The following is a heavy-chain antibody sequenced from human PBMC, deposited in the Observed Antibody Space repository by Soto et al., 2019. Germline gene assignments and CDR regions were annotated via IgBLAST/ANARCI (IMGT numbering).Heavy chain of an antibody. CDR1: GGSISSYY. CDR2: IYYSGST. J-gene: IGHJ4*02. CDR3: ARHGPGRGYDFNH. D-gene: IGHD5-12*01. Sequence: SETLSLTCTVSGGSISSYYWSWIRQPPGKGLEWIGYIYYSGSTNYNPSLKSRVTMSVDTSKNQFSLKLSSVTAADTAVYYCARHGPGRGYDFNHWGQGTLVTVSS. V-gene: IGHV4-59*08.